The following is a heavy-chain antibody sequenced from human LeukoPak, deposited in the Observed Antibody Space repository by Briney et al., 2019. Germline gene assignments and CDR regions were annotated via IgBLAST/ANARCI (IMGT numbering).Heavy chain of an antibody. Sequence: SETLSLTCTVSGGSIKSYYWNWIWQPPGKGLELIGYIYYSGSPTYNPSLKSRVTISVDTSKNQFSLQLSSVTAADTAVYYCAGDVMSTALDAFDVWGQGTVVTVSS. D-gene: IGHD1-1*01. CDR2: IYYSGSP. CDR1: GGSIKSYY. CDR3: AGDVMSTALDAFDV. V-gene: IGHV4-59*01. J-gene: IGHJ3*01.